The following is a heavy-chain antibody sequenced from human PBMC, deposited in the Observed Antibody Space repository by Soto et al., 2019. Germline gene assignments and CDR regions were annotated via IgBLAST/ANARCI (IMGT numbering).Heavy chain of an antibody. CDR3: ARDRGAYGMDV. CDR2: ISAYNGNT. CDR1: GYTFTSYG. Sequence: QVQLVQSGAEVKKPGASVKVSCKASGYTFTSYGISWVRQAPGQGLEWMGWISAYNGNTNYAQKLQGRVTMTTDTATSPAHMELRSLRSDDTAVYYWARDRGAYGMDVWCQGTTVTVSS. J-gene: IGHJ6*02. V-gene: IGHV1-18*01.